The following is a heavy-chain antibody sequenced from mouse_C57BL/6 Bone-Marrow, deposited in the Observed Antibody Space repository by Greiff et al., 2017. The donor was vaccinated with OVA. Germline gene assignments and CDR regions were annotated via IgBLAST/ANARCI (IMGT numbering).Heavy chain of an antibody. CDR2: IDPSDSYT. Sequence: QVQLQQPGAELVKPGASAKLSCKASGYTFTSYWMQWVKQRPGQGLEWIGEIDPSDSYTNYNQKFKGKATLTVDTSSRPAYMQLSSLTSEDSAVYYFARGYYGSSLWYFDVWGTGTTVTVSS. CDR1: GYTFTSYW. D-gene: IGHD1-1*01. J-gene: IGHJ1*03. CDR3: ARGYYGSSLWYFDV. V-gene: IGHV1-50*01.